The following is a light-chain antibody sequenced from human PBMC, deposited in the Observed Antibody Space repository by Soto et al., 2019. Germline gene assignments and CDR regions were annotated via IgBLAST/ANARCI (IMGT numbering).Light chain of an antibody. Sequence: QTVVTQEPSFSVSPGRTVTLTCGLSSGSVSTSYYPSWYQQTPGQAPRTLIYSTNTSSSGGPARFSGSILGNQAALTITGAESDDESDYYFVLYMGSGIGVFGGGTKLTVL. CDR3: VLYMGSGIGV. V-gene: IGLV8-61*01. CDR1: SGSVSTSYY. J-gene: IGLJ3*02. CDR2: STN.